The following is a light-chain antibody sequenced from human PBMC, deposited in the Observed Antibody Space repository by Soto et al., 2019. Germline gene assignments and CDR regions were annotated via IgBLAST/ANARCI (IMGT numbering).Light chain of an antibody. V-gene: IGKV1-39*01. CDR3: QQSHSTPLN. Sequence: DIQMTQSPSYLLASVGDRVTLTCRASQSISTFLNWYQQTTGKAPKLLIYSATSLETGVSSRFSAFASATYFTLTITNVQPEDAATYFCQQSHSTPLNFGGGTKLQIK. CDR2: SAT. J-gene: IGKJ4*01. CDR1: QSISTF.